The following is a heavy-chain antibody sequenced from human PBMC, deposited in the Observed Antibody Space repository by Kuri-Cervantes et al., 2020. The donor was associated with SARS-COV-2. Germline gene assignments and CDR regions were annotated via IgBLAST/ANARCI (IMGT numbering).Heavy chain of an antibody. V-gene: IGHV3-66*02. D-gene: IGHD3-16*02. CDR1: GFTANTNY. CDR2: RGR. J-gene: IGHJ4*02. CDR3: ATALVDYFDY. Sequence: GGSLRLSCAASGFTANTNYMVWVRQAPGKGLEWVSLRGRHADSVKGRFAISRDNPKNTLFPQMNRLRPEDTAVYYCATALVDYFDYWGQGTLVTVSS.